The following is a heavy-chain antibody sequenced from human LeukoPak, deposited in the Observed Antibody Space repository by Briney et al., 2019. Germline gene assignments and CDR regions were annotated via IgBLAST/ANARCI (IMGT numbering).Heavy chain of an antibody. CDR2: IYPGDSGP. Sequence: GESLKISCKVSGYSFTSYCIGWVRPMPGKGLEWMGIIYPGDSGPTYSPSFQGQLTISVDKSINTAYLQWSSLQASDTAMFYCARLGYSGYDAFDYWGQGTLVTVSS. V-gene: IGHV5-51*01. D-gene: IGHD5-12*01. J-gene: IGHJ4*02. CDR3: ARLGYSGYDAFDY. CDR1: GYSFTSYC.